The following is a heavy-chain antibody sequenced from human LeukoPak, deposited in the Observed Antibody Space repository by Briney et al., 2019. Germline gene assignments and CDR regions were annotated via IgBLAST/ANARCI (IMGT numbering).Heavy chain of an antibody. CDR3: ARGGSGNWNAPFDY. Sequence: GGSLRLSCAASGFTFSDYSMNWVRQAPGKGLEWVSSISSSTSSIYYADLVKGRFTISRDNAKNSLYLQMNSLRTEDTAVYYCARGGSGNWNAPFDYWGQGTLVSVSS. CDR1: GFTFSDYS. CDR2: ISSSTSSI. D-gene: IGHD1-1*01. J-gene: IGHJ4*02. V-gene: IGHV3-21*01.